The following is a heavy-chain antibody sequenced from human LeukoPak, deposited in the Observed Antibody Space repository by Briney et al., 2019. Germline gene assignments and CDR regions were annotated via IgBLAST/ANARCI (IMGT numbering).Heavy chain of an antibody. Sequence: GASVKVSCEASGYTFTSYGVSWVRQAPGQGLEWVGWISAYNGNTNYAQKVQGRVTMTRDISTSTAYMELRSLRSDDTAVYYCARRELLWFGEYNWFDPWGQGTLVTVSS. CDR2: ISAYNGNT. V-gene: IGHV1-18*01. CDR1: GYTFTSYG. D-gene: IGHD3-10*01. J-gene: IGHJ5*02. CDR3: ARRELLWFGEYNWFDP.